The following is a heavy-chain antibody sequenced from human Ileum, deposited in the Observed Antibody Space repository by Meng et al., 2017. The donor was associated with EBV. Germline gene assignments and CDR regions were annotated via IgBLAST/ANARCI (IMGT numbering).Heavy chain of an antibody. J-gene: IGHJ4*02. V-gene: IGHV4-4*02. CDR2: MYPTGPT. D-gene: IGHD1-26*01. Sequence: QVPLQESGPGLVKPSETLSLTCAISGGSISSDYWWSWVRQSPEKGLEWNGEMYPTGPTYYNPSLKGRVSISIDKSKNQLSLKLNSVTAADTAVYYCVRGGTYYLSYWGQGSLVTVSS. CDR3: VRGGTYYLSY. CDR1: GGSISSDYW.